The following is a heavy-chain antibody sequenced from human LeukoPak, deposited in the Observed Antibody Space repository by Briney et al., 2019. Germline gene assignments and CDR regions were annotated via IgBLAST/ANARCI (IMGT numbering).Heavy chain of an antibody. CDR2: ISSSTTYI. D-gene: IGHD6-19*01. Sequence: PGGSPRLSCAASGFTFSSYSMNWVRQAPGKGLEWVSSISSSTTYIYYADSVKGRFTISRDNAKNSLYLQMNSLRVEDTAFYYCAKDNRRHYTSGPNPDSLHWGQGALVTVSS. J-gene: IGHJ4*02. CDR3: AKDNRRHYTSGPNPDSLH. V-gene: IGHV3-21*04. CDR1: GFTFSSYS.